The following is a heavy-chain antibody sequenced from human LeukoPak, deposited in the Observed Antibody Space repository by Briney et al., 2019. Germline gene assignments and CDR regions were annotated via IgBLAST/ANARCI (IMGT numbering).Heavy chain of an antibody. D-gene: IGHD3-10*01. J-gene: IGHJ3*02. Sequence: GASVKVSCTASGGTFSSYAISWVRQAPGQGLEWMGGIIPIFGTANYAQKFQGRVTITADESTSTAYMELSSLRSEDTAVYYCAREGEMVRGGIDIWGQGTMVTVSS. CDR2: IIPIFGTA. CDR1: GGTFSSYA. CDR3: AREGEMVRGGIDI. V-gene: IGHV1-69*13.